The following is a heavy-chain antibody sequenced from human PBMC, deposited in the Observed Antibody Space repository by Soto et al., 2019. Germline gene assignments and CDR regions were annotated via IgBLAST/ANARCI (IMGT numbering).Heavy chain of an antibody. CDR2: IYPSGMP. Sequence: PSETLSLTCTVSGSSISDAAYSWSWIRQPPGKGLEWIGYIYPSGMPFYNPSLRSRVTISIDRSNDQFSLNLRSVTAADTAVYYCARERGGYGLFDSWGQGILVTVSS. V-gene: IGHV4-30-2*01. J-gene: IGHJ4*02. CDR3: ARERGGYGLFDS. D-gene: IGHD5-18*01. CDR1: GSSISDAAYS.